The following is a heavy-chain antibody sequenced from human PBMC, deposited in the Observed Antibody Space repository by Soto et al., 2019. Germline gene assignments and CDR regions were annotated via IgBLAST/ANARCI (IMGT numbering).Heavy chain of an antibody. CDR1: GYSFTTYW. CDR2: IYPDDSDT. V-gene: IGHV5-51*01. Sequence: GESLKISCKGSGYSFTTYWIGWVRQMPGKGLEWMGFIYPDDSDTRYSPSFQGQVTISVDKSISTAYLQWSSLKASDTAIYYCARQTTYYYGSGKLYGLDGWGQGTTVTVSS. CDR3: ARQTTYYYGSGKLYGLDG. J-gene: IGHJ6*02. D-gene: IGHD3-10*01.